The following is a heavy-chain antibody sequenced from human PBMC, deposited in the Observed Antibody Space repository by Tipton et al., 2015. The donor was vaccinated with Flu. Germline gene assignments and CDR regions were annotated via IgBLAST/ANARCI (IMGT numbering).Heavy chain of an antibody. CDR3: AKGVGIANLYYYGLDV. V-gene: IGHV3-7*01. CDR2: IKQDGSEQ. D-gene: IGHD2-21*01. CDR1: GFTLSSYW. J-gene: IGHJ6*02. Sequence: SLRLSCAASGFTLSSYWMSWVRQAPVMGLEWVANIKQDGSEQNYVDSVKGRFTISRDKAKNSLYLQVNSLRVDDPTMYYCAKGVGIANLYYYGLDVWGQGTTVTVSS.